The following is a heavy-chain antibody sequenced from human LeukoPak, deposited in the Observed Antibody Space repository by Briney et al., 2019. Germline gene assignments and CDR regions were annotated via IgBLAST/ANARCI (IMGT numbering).Heavy chain of an antibody. J-gene: IGHJ4*02. D-gene: IGHD3-9*01. CDR3: ARGGHYDILTGYYQNDY. V-gene: IGHV1-2*02. Sequence: ASVKVSCKASGYTFTGYYMHWVRQAPGQGLEWMGWINPNSGGTNYAQKFQGRVTMTRNTSISTAYMELSSLRSEDTAVYYCARGGHYDILTGYYQNDYWGQGTLVTVSS. CDR2: INPNSGGT. CDR1: GYTFTGYY.